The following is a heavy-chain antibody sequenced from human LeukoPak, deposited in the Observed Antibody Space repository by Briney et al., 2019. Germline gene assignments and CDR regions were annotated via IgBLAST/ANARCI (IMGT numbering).Heavy chain of an antibody. CDR1: GFTFSSYA. D-gene: IGHD6-19*01. CDR3: AKASSSGWIFDY. Sequence: GGSLRLSCAASGFTFSSYAMHWVRQAPGKGLEYVSAISSNGGSTYYANSVKGRFTISRDNSKNTLYLQMNSLRAEDTAVYYCAKASSSGWIFDYWGQGTLVTVSS. J-gene: IGHJ4*02. V-gene: IGHV3-64*01. CDR2: ISSNGGST.